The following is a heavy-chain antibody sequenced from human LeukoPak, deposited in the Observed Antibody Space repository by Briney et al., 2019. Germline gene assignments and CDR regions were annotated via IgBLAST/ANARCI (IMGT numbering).Heavy chain of an antibody. CDR2: ISSSGSTM. D-gene: IGHD5-18*01. J-gene: IGHJ4*02. Sequence: GGSLRLSCAVSGGTFSSYEMNWVRQAPGKGLEWVSYISSSGSTMYLADSVKGRFTISRDNAKNSVYLQMNSLSAEDTAIYYCASGYNYGLDSWGQGTLVTVSS. CDR1: GGTFSSYE. CDR3: ASGYNYGLDS. V-gene: IGHV3-48*03.